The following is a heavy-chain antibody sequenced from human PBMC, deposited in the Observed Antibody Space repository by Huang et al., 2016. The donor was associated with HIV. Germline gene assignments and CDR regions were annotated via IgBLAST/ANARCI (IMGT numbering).Heavy chain of an antibody. V-gene: IGHV3-49*03. CDR2: ISSKRRGVTT. CDR3: STVGGGIDYIGYTSAYYATGGY. CDR1: GFTFGAYG. J-gene: IGHJ4*02. Sequence: EVQLVESGGTLIQPGRSLRLSCTASGFTFGAYGMRWFRQARGEGGGWVGVISSKRRGVTTEYAASVKCRFIFSRDDSKNIAYLRMSSLKTEDTAVYYCSTVGGGIDYIGYTSAYYATGGYWGQGTLVTVSS. D-gene: IGHD6-19*01.